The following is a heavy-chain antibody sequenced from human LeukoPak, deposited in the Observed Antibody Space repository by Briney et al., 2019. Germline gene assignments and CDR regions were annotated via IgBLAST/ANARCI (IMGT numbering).Heavy chain of an antibody. CDR1: GFTFSSYN. J-gene: IGHJ4*02. V-gene: IGHV3-21*01. CDR2: ISTSSSYI. D-gene: IGHD3-22*01. Sequence: GGSLRLSCAASGFTFSSYNMNWVRQAPGKGLEWVSYISTSSSYIYYADSVKGRFTVSRDNAMNSLFLQMNSLRAEDTAVYYCAREDDSWGQGVLVTVSS. CDR3: AREDDS.